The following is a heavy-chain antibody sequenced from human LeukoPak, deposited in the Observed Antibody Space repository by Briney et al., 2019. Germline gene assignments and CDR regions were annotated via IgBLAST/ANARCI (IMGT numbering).Heavy chain of an antibody. CDR1: VFISSDYA. CDR3: AKGRTHPGD. V-gene: IGHV3-23*01. J-gene: IGHJ4*02. CDR2: LTSGRST. Sequence: GGSLRLSCAASVFISSDYALTWVRPTPRKGLEWVSSLTSGRSTYYADSVKGRFTISRDNAKNTLYLQMDSLRVDDTALFFCAKGRTHPGDWGQGSLVTVSS.